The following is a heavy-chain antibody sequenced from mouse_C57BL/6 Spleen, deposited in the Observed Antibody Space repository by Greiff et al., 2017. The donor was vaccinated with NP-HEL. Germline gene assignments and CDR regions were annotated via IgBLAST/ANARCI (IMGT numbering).Heavy chain of an antibody. CDR2: ISSGGSYT. Sequence: EVQVVESGGDLVKPGGSLKLSCAASGFTFSSYGMSWVRQTPDKRLEWVATISSGGSYTYYPDSVKGRFTISRDNAKNTLYLQMSSLKSEDTAMYYCARLTTVVASPYWGQGTLVTVSA. CDR1: GFTFSSYG. V-gene: IGHV5-6*01. CDR3: ARLTTVVASPY. J-gene: IGHJ3*01. D-gene: IGHD1-1*01.